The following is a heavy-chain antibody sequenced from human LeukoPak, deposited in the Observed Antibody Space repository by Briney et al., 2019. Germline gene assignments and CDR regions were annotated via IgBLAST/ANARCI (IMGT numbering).Heavy chain of an antibody. CDR3: ARLKFYDSTGYSPGYYMDV. J-gene: IGHJ6*03. CDR1: GGSIISNY. D-gene: IGHD3-22*01. Sequence: PSETLSLTCTVSGGSIISNYWSWIRQSAGTGLEWIGRIYGSGITDYNPSLKSRATVSLDTSRKQFSLRLTSVTAADTAVYYCARLKFYDSTGYSPGYYMDVWGKGTTVSVFS. CDR2: IYGSGIT. V-gene: IGHV4-4*07.